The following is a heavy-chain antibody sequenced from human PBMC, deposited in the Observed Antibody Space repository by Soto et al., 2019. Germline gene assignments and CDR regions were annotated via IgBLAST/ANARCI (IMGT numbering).Heavy chain of an antibody. Sequence: QVQLVQSGAEVKKPGASVKVSCKASGYTFTSYDINWVRQATGQGLEWMGWMNPNSGNTGYAQKLQGSVTLPRNTSISTAYMELSSLRSEDTAVYYCATEPSSSWRFDYWGQGTLVTVSS. J-gene: IGHJ4*02. CDR2: MNPNSGNT. CDR1: GYTFTSYD. CDR3: ATEPSSSWRFDY. V-gene: IGHV1-8*01. D-gene: IGHD6-13*01.